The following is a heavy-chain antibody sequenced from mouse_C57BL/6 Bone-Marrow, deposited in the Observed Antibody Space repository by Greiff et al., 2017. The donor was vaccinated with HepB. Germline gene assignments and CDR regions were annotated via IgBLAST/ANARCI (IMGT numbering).Heavy chain of an antibody. J-gene: IGHJ3*01. CDR1: GYTFTSYW. V-gene: IGHV1-69*01. Sequence: QLQQPGAELVMPGASVKLSCKASGYTFTSYWMHWVKQRPGQGLEWIGEIDPSDSYTNYNQKFKGKSTLTVDKSSSTAYMQLSSLTSEDSAVYYCARGTTVVATPAWFAYWGQGTLVTVSA. D-gene: IGHD1-1*01. CDR3: ARGTTVVATPAWFAY. CDR2: IDPSDSYT.